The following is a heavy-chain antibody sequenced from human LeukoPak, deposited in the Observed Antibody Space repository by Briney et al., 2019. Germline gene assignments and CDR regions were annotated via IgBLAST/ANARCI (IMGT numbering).Heavy chain of an antibody. CDR1: GFTFDDYA. V-gene: IGHV3-9*03. CDR3: AKDNRAVVTAIFGY. D-gene: IGHD2-21*02. J-gene: IGHJ4*02. Sequence: PGRSLRLSSAASGFTFDDYAMHWVRQAPGKGLEWVSGISWNSGSIGYADSVKGRFTISRDNAKNSLYLQMNSLRAEDMALYYCAKDNRAVVTAIFGYWGQGTLVTVSS. CDR2: ISWNSGSI.